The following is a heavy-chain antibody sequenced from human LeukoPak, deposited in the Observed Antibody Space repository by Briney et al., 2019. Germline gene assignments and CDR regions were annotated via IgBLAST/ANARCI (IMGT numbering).Heavy chain of an antibody. V-gene: IGHV3-48*04. J-gene: IGHJ4*02. D-gene: IGHD4-17*01. CDR3: ARYPNDYGDYSVDY. Sequence: GESLRLSCAASGFTFSSYSMSWVRQAPGKGLEWVSYITGGSFTICYADSVKGRFTIYRDNAKNSLFLQMNSLRAEDTAVYYCARYPNDYGDYSVDYWGQGTLVTVSS. CDR1: GFTFSSYS. CDR2: ITGGSFTI.